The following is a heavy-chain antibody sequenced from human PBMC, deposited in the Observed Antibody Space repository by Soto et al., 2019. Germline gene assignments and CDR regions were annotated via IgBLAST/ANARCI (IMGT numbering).Heavy chain of an antibody. CDR2: IRSKAYGGTT. V-gene: IGHV3-49*03. D-gene: IGHD3-3*01. Sequence: GGSLRLSCTGSGFTFGDYAMSWFRQAPGKGLEWVGFIRSKAYGGTTEYAASVKGRFSISRDDSKSIAYLQLNSLKIEDKAVYCCARFFGIEVIIPVYWGHGNLSTVPS. CDR3: ARFFGIEVIIPVY. CDR1: GFTFGDYA. J-gene: IGHJ4*01.